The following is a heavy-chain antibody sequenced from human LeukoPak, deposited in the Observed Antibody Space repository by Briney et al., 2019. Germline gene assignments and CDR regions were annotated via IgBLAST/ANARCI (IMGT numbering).Heavy chain of an antibody. J-gene: IGHJ4*02. D-gene: IGHD3-10*01. V-gene: IGHV3-23*01. CDR2: ISGSGGST. CDR1: GFTFSDYS. Sequence: PGGSLRLSCAASGFTFSDYSMKRVRQAPGKGLEWVSAISGSGGSTYYADSVKGRFTISRDNSKNTLYLQMNSLRAEDTAVYYCAKGQVWLWFGEGGQGTLVTVSS. CDR3: AKGQVWLWFGE.